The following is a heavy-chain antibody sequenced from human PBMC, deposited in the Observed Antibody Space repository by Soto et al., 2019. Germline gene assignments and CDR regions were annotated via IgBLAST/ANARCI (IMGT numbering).Heavy chain of an antibody. J-gene: IGHJ3*01. V-gene: IGHV3-53*01. CDR3: ATWHEREHAYDV. CDR2: LYDIDGS. CDR1: GFTISGKKY. Sequence: DVQLVESGGGLIQPGESLRLSCAAFGFTISGKKYVAWVRQAPGKGLEWVSALYDIDGSFYADSVKGRFTTSSDSSKPTVYLQMNDLRPDDTAGYYCATWHEREHAYDVWGLGTTVTVSS. D-gene: IGHD1-1*01.